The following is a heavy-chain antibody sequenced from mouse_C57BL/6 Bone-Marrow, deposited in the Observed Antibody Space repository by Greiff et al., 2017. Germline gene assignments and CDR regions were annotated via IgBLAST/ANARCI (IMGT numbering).Heavy chain of an antibody. CDR3: ARWAYYGSSRWYFDV. Sequence: QVHVKQSGTELVKPGASVKLSCKASGYTFTSYWMHWVKQRPGQGLEWIGNINPSNGGTNYNEKFKSKATLTVDKSSSTAYMQLSSLTSEDSAVYYCARWAYYGSSRWYFDVWGTGTTVTVSS. J-gene: IGHJ1*03. CDR2: INPSNGGT. D-gene: IGHD1-1*01. CDR1: GYTFTSYW. V-gene: IGHV1-53*01.